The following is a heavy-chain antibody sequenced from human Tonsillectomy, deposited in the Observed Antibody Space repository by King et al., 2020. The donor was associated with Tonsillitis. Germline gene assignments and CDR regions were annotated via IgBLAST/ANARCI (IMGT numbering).Heavy chain of an antibody. CDR3: ARTIAARGYSFDI. D-gene: IGHD6-6*01. CDR1: GFTFSSYW. J-gene: IGHJ3*02. CDR2: VNSDGSST. Sequence: VQLVESGGGLVQPGGSLRLSCAASGFTFSSYWMHWVRQAPGKGLVWVSRVNSDGSSTIYADSVKGRFPISRDNAKNMLYLQMNSLRAEDTAVYYCARTIAARGYSFDIWGQGIMVTVSS. V-gene: IGHV3-74*01.